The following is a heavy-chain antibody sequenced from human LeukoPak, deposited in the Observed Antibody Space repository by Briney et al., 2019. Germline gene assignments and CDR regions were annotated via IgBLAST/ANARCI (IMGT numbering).Heavy chain of an antibody. J-gene: IGHJ4*02. Sequence: ASVKVSCKASGYIFTNYYMHWVRQAPGQGLEWMGWINPRSGGTNFAQKFQGRVTMTRDTSISAAYMELSRLRSDDTAVYCCARHVSSSGEDSWGQGTLVTVSS. CDR2: INPRSGGT. D-gene: IGHD2-21*01. CDR1: GYIFTNYY. CDR3: ARHVSSSGEDS. V-gene: IGHV1-2*02.